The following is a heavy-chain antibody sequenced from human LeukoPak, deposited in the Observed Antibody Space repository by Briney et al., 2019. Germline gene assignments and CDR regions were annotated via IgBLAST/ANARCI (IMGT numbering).Heavy chain of an antibody. CDR2: ISHSSTYI. CDR3: ARETDLIVVAGFDY. Sequence: GVSLRLSCAASGFTFSNYNMNWVRQAPEKGLEWVSSISHSSTYIYFADSVRGRFTISRDNAKNSLFLQMNSLRAEDTAVYYCARETDLIVVAGFDYWGQGTLVTVSS. CDR1: GFTFSNYN. J-gene: IGHJ4*02. D-gene: IGHD6-19*01. V-gene: IGHV3-21*01.